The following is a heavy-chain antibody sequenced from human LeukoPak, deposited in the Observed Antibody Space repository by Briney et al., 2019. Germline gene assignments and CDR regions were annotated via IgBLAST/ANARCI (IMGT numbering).Heavy chain of an antibody. CDR2: ISSSGDTI. CDR1: GFTFSDYY. Sequence: GGSLRLSCAASGFTFSDYYMSWIRQAPGKGLEWISYISSSGDTIFYADSVKGRFTISRDNAKNSLYLQMNSLRADDTAVYYCARGDFWSGYFWYWGQGTLVTVSS. V-gene: IGHV3-11*04. J-gene: IGHJ4*02. CDR3: ARGDFWSGYFWY. D-gene: IGHD3-3*01.